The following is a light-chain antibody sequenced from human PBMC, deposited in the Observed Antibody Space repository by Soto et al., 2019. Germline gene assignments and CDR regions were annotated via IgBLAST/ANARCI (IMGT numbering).Light chain of an antibody. V-gene: IGLV3-21*02. Sequence: SYELTQPPSVSVAPGQTARITCGGTNIGSKSVHWYQQKPGQAPVLVVYDDSDRPSGISERFSGSNSGNTATLTISRVEAGDEADYYCQVWDSSSDHVVFGGGTKLTVL. J-gene: IGLJ2*01. CDR2: DDS. CDR1: NIGSKS. CDR3: QVWDSSSDHVV.